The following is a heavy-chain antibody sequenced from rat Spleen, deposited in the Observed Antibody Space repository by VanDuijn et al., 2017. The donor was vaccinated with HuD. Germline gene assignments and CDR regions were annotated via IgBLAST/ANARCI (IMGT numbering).Heavy chain of an antibody. CDR2: ISSGGGGT. CDR1: GFTFSSFP. CDR3: ARQYYGYTD. Sequence: EVQLVESGGDLVQPGRSMKLSCAASGFTFSSFPMAWVRQAPKKGLEWVASISSGGGGTYYSESVKGRFTISRDNAKNTLYLQMDSLRSEDTASFYCARQYYGYTDWGQGTLVSVSS. J-gene: IGHJ3*01. V-gene: IGHV5-25*01. D-gene: IGHD1-9*01.